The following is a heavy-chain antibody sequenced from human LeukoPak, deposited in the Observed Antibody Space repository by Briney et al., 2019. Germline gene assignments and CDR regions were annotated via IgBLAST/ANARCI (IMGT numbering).Heavy chain of an antibody. Sequence: PSETLSLTCTVSGGSISSGDYYWSWIRQPPGKGLEWIGYIYYSGTTYYNPSLKSRVTISVDTSKNQFSLKLSSMTAADTAMYYCARGVDYVWGSYRPGAFDIWGQGTMVTVSS. CDR1: GGSISSGDYY. CDR2: IYYSGTT. J-gene: IGHJ3*02. D-gene: IGHD3-16*02. V-gene: IGHV4-30-4*08. CDR3: ARGVDYVWGSYRPGAFDI.